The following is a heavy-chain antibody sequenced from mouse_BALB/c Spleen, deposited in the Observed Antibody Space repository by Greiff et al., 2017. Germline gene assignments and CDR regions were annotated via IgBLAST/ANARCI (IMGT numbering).Heavy chain of an antibody. Sequence: EVQVVESGGGLVKPGGSLKLSCAASGFTFSDYYMYWVRQTPEKRLEWVATISDGGSYTYYPDSVKGRFTISRDNAKNNLYLQMSSLKSEDTAMYYCARDFTTAGAMDYWGQGTSVTVSS. CDR3: ARDFTTAGAMDY. J-gene: IGHJ4*01. CDR1: GFTFSDYY. D-gene: IGHD1-2*01. CDR2: ISDGGSYT. V-gene: IGHV5-4*02.